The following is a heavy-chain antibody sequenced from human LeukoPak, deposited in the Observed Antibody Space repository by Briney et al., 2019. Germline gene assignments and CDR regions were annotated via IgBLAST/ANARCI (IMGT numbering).Heavy chain of an antibody. CDR2: IIPIFGTA. D-gene: IGHD2-2*01. CDR1: GGTFSSYA. J-gene: IGHJ6*03. V-gene: IGHV1-69*05. CDR3: AVGRVGSSTRHYYYYYYMDV. Sequence: SVKVSCKASGGTFSSYAISWVRQAPGQGLEWMGGIIPIFGTANYARKFQGRVTITTDESTSTAYMELSSLRSEDTAVYYCAVGRVGSSTRHYYYYYYMDVWGKGTTVTVSS.